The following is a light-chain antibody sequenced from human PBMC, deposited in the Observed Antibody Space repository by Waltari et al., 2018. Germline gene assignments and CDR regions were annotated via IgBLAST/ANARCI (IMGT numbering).Light chain of an antibody. CDR3: MQTTHSPRT. CDR1: QSLVHSDGNTY. V-gene: IGKV2-30*02. CDR2: KVS. Sequence: DVVMTQSPLSLSVSLGQPASISCRSSQSLVHSDGNTYLNWFQQRPGQSPRRLIYKVSRRESGFPDRFSGSGSGTDVTLKISRVEAEDVGVYYCMQTTHSPRTFGQGTKVEI. J-gene: IGKJ1*01.